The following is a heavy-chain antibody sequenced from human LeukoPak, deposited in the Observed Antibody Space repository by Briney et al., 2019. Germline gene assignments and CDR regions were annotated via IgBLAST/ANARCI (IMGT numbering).Heavy chain of an antibody. Sequence: PSETLSLTCTVSGGSISSSSYYWGWIRQPPGKGLEWIGSIYYSGSTYYNLSLKSRVTISVDTSKNQFSLRLSSVTAADTAVYYCARLLGYYYDSSGYRRGSKEYYFDYWGQGTTVTVSS. CDR2: IYYSGST. CDR3: ARLLGYYYDSSGYRRGSKEYYFDY. CDR1: GGSISSSSYY. J-gene: IGHJ4*03. D-gene: IGHD3-22*01. V-gene: IGHV4-39*01.